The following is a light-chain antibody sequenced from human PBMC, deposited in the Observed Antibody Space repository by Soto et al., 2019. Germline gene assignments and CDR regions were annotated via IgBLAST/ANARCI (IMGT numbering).Light chain of an antibody. V-gene: IGLV1-44*01. CDR1: SSNIGSNS. CDR2: SDD. CDR3: AAWDDSVNAPV. J-gene: IGLJ3*02. Sequence: QSVLTQPPSASGTPGQRVTISCSGRSSNIGSNSVNWYQHLPGTAPKLLIYSDDRRPSGVHDRFSGSRSGTSASLAISGLQSEDEAEYHCAAWDDSVNAPVFGGGTKLTVL.